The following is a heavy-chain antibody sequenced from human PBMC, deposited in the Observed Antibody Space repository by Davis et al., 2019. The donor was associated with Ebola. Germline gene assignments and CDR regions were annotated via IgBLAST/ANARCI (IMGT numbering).Heavy chain of an antibody. Sequence: GSLRLSCAASGFVSRNYVMSWVRRAPGKGLEWIGEITHRGSTNSNPSLKSRVTISVDTSKNQFSLQLTSVTAADTAVYYCARRGCSNGACYTYWYAPWGQGTLVTVSS. CDR3: ARRGCSNGACYTYWYAP. V-gene: IGHV4-34*01. D-gene: IGHD2-8*01. CDR2: ITHRGST. J-gene: IGHJ5*02. CDR1: GFVSRNYV.